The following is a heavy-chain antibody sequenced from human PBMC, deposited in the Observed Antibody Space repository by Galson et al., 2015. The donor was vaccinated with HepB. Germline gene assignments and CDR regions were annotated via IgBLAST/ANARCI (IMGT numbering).Heavy chain of an antibody. CDR3: ARVGEPLWRWLWGNDY. V-gene: IGHV3-7*03. Sequence: SLRLSCAASGFTFSSYWMSWVRQAPGKGLEWVASIKQDGSEKYYVDSVKGRFTISRDNAKNSLYLQMNSLRAEDTAVYYCARVGEPLWRWLWGNDYWGQGTLVTVSS. D-gene: IGHD3-16*01. CDR2: IKQDGSEK. CDR1: GFTFSSYW. J-gene: IGHJ4*02.